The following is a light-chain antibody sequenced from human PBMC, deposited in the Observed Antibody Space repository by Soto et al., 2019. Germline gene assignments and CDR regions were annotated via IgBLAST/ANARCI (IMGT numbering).Light chain of an antibody. CDR3: QKSYSTPPGT. V-gene: IGKV3-11*01. J-gene: IGKJ1*01. Sequence: EIVLTQSPATLSLSPGARATLSCRASQSVSSYLAWYQQKPGQAPRLLIYGASSRATGIPDRFSGSGSGTDFTLTIRSLQPEDLATYYCQKSYSTPPGTVGHGNKVDIK. CDR2: GAS. CDR1: QSVSSY.